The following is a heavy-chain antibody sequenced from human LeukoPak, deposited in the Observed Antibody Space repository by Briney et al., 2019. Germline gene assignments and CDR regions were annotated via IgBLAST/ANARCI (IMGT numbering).Heavy chain of an antibody. CDR2: IYYSGST. D-gene: IGHD4-17*01. CDR1: GGSISSYY. CDR3: ARTDYATTRGAFDI. V-gene: IGHV4-59*01. J-gene: IGHJ3*02. Sequence: PSETLSLTCTVSGGSISSYYWSWIRQPPGKGLEWIEYIYYSGSTNYNPSLKSRVTISVDTSKNQFSLKLSSVTAADTAVYYCARTDYATTRGAFDIWGQGTMVTVSS.